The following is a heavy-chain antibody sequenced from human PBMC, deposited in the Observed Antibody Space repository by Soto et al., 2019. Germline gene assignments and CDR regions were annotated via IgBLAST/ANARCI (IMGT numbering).Heavy chain of an antibody. Sequence: GGSLRLSCAASGFPFSKYWMHWVRQAPGKGLVWVSRINTDGSSINYADSVKGRFTLSRDNARSTLYLQMNSLRAEDTAVYYCARTRGDYATGGHSYGMAVRGQGTTVTVSS. V-gene: IGHV3-74*01. CDR3: ARTRGDYATGGHSYGMAV. J-gene: IGHJ6*02. CDR1: GFPFSKYW. CDR2: INTDGSSI. D-gene: IGHD4-17*01.